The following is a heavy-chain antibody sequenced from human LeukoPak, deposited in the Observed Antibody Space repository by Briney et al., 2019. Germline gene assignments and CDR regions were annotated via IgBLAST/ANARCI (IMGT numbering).Heavy chain of an antibody. J-gene: IGHJ4*02. D-gene: IGHD5-18*01. V-gene: IGHV3-23*01. Sequence: SGGSLRLSCAASGFTFSSYAMSWVRQAPGKGLEWVSAISGSGGSTYYADSVKGRFTISRDNSKNTLYLQMNSLRAEDTAVYYCAREVGKYSYGSSLRFDYWGQGTLVTVSS. CDR1: GFTFSSYA. CDR3: AREVGKYSYGSSLRFDY. CDR2: ISGSGGST.